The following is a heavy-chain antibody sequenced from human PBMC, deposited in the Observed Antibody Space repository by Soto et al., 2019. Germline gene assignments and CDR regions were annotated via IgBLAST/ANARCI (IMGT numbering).Heavy chain of an antibody. CDR2: MYYSGST. J-gene: IGHJ4*02. CDR3: ARVGCGGDCYRGLYFDY. D-gene: IGHD2-21*01. CDR1: GGSINSGGYY. V-gene: IGHV4-31*03. Sequence: SETLSLTCTVSGGSINSGGYYWNWIRQHPGKGLEWIGYMYYSGSTYYNPFLRSRVIISADTSKNHFSLKLSSVTAADTAVYYCARVGCGGDCYRGLYFDYWGQGTLVTVSS.